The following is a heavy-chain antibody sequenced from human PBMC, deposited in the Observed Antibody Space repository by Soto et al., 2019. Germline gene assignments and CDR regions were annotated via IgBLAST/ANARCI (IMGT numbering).Heavy chain of an antibody. V-gene: IGHV3-33*01. CDR2: IWYDGSNK. D-gene: IGHD6-19*01. Sequence: QVQLVESGGGVVQAGRSLRLSCAASGFTFSIYGMHWVRQAPGKGLAWVAVIWYDGSNKYYADSVKGRFTGSRDNSKNTLYLQMNSLRAEDTALSYCARDTSGWEDYWGQGTLVTVSS. CDR3: ARDTSGWEDY. J-gene: IGHJ4*02. CDR1: GFTFSIYG.